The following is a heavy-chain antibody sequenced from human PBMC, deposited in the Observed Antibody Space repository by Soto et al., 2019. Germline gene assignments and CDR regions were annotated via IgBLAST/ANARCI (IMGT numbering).Heavy chain of an antibody. J-gene: IGHJ4*02. D-gene: IGHD4-17*01. CDR1: GYTFTSYG. Sequence: QVQLVQSGAEVKKPGASVKVSCKASGYTFTSYGISWVRQAPGQGLEWMGGSSAYNGNTNYAQKSQGRVTMTTHTSTSTAYMELRSLRSDDTAVYYCARTPMKDYVDYFDYWGQGTLVTVSS. CDR2: SSAYNGNT. CDR3: ARTPMKDYVDYFDY. V-gene: IGHV1-18*01.